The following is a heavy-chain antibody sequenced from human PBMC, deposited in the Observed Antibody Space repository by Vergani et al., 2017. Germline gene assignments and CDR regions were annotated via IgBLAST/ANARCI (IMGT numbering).Heavy chain of an antibody. J-gene: IGHJ6*03. CDR1: GFTFSSYA. CDR3: ARDSPYYDFWSGYYIDYYYYYYMDV. CDR2: ISYDGSNK. Sequence: QVQLVESGGGVVQPGRSLRLSCAASGFTFSSYAMHWVRQAPGKGLEWVAVISYDGSNKYYADSVKGRFTISRDNSKNTLYLQMNSLRAEDTAVYYRARDSPYYDFWSGYYIDYYYYYYMDVWGKGTTVTVSS. D-gene: IGHD3-3*01. V-gene: IGHV3-30-3*01.